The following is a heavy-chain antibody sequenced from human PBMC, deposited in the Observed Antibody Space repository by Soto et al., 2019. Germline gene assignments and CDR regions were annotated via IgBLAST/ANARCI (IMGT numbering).Heavy chain of an antibody. CDR3: AKSDYYYGMDV. J-gene: IGHJ6*02. V-gene: IGHV3-30*18. CDR2: ISYDGSNK. Sequence: QVQLVESGGGVVQPGRSLRLSCAASGFTFSSYGMHWVRQAPGKGLEWVAVISYDGSNKYYADSVKGRFTISRDNSKNPLYLQMNSLRAEDTAVYYCAKSDYYYGMDVWGQGTTVTVSS. CDR1: GFTFSSYG.